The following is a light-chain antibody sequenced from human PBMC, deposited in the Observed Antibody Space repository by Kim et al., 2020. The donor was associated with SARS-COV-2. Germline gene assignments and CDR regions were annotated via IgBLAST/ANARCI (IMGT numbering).Light chain of an antibody. CDR3: QHANGFPWT. J-gene: IGKJ1*01. Sequence: AFLGDRVTITCRASQSISVWLAWYHQRPGKAPKLLISGASSLQIGVPSRISGSGSGTVFTLTISSLQPEDVGTYYCQHANGFPWTFGQGTKVDIK. V-gene: IGKV1-12*01. CDR2: GAS. CDR1: QSISVW.